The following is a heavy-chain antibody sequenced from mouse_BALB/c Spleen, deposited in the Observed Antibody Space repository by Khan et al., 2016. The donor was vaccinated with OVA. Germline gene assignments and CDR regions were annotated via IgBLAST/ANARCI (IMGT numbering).Heavy chain of an antibody. J-gene: IGHJ2*02. CDR2: ISSGGNYT. CDR3: RNQDCYASRGYYDN. V-gene: IGHV5-6*01. D-gene: IGHD1-1*01. CDR1: GFTFRSNG. Sequence: EVELVESGGDLVKPGGSLKLSCAASGFTFRSNGMSWVRQTPDKRLEWVATISSGGNYTYHPDSVQGRFTIYRDNVNNTLYLPMSSLKSEDTAMYFYRNQDCYASRGYYDNWGQETCGTVSS.